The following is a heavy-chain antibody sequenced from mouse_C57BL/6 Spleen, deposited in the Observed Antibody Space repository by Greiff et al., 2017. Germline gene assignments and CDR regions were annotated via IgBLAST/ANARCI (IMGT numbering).Heavy chain of an antibody. Sequence: EVKLMESGGGLVQPGGSMKLSCVASGFTFSNYWMNWVRQSPEKGLEWVAQIRLKSDNYATHYAESVKGRFTISRDDSKSSVYRQMNNLRAEDTGIYYCTVYGNSYYFDYWGQGTTLTVSS. CDR3: TVYGNSYYFDY. J-gene: IGHJ2*01. CDR1: GFTFSNYW. V-gene: IGHV6-3*01. D-gene: IGHD2-1*01. CDR2: IRLKSDNYAT.